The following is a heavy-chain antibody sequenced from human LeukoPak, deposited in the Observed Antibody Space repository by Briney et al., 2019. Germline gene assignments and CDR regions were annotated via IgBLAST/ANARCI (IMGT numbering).Heavy chain of an antibody. D-gene: IGHD2-21*02. V-gene: IGHV1-8*01. CDR3: ARGPPRAYCGSDCYYYFDY. CDR1: GYTFTSYD. Sequence: ASVKVSCKASGYTFTSYDINWVRQATGQGLEWMGWMNPNSGNTGYAQKFQGRVTMTRNTSISTAYMELSSRRSEDTAVYYYARGPPRAYCGSDCYYYFDYWGQGTLVTVSS. CDR2: MNPNSGNT. J-gene: IGHJ4*02.